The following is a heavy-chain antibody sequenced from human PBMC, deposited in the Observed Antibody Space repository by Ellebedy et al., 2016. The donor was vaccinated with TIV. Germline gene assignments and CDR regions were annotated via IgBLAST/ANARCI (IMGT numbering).Heavy chain of an antibody. CDR2: ISAYNGNT. D-gene: IGHD3-10*01. Sequence: ASVKVSXXASGYTFTSYGISWVRQAPGQGLEWVGWISAYNGNTNYVQKLQGRVTMTTDTSTSTAYMDLRSLRSDDTAVYYCARVVYGSENRFDPWGQGTLVTVSS. J-gene: IGHJ5*02. V-gene: IGHV1-18*01. CDR3: ARVVYGSENRFDP. CDR1: GYTFTSYG.